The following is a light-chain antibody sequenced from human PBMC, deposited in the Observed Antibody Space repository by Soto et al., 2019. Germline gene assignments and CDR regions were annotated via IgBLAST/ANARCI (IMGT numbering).Light chain of an antibody. J-gene: IGKJ4*01. Sequence: DIQMTQSPSSLSASVGARVTITCRASQSISSYLNWYQQRPGKAPKLLIYAASSLQSGVPSRFSGSGSGTDFTLTISSLQPEDFAAYYCQQSYSTPQELTFGGGTKVDIK. CDR3: QQSYSTPQELT. CDR2: AAS. V-gene: IGKV1-39*01. CDR1: QSISSY.